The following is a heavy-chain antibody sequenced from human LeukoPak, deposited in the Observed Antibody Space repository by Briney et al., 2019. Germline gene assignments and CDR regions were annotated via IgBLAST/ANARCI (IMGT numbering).Heavy chain of an antibody. J-gene: IGHJ4*02. CDR1: GFTFDDYA. D-gene: IGHD3-10*01. Sequence: GGPLRLSCAASGFTFDDYAMHWVRQAPGKGLEWVSGISWNSGSIGYADSVKGRFTISRDNAKNSLYLQMNNLRPEDTALYYCAKDKWFGENLPTNFDSWGQGTLVTVSS. CDR2: ISWNSGSI. CDR3: AKDKWFGENLPTNFDS. V-gene: IGHV3-9*01.